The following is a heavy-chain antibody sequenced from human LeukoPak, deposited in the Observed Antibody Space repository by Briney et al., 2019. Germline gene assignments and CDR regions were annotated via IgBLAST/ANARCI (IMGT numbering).Heavy chain of an antibody. V-gene: IGHV3-66*02. CDR1: GFTVSSNY. CDR3: ARTLFNWNHNWFDP. D-gene: IGHD1-20*01. J-gene: IGHJ5*02. CDR2: IYSGGST. Sequence: GGSLRLSCAASGFTVSSNYMSWVRQAPGKGLKWVSVIYSGGSTYYADSVKGRFTISRDNSKNTLYLQMNSLRAEDTAVYYCARTLFNWNHNWFDPWGQRTLVTVSS.